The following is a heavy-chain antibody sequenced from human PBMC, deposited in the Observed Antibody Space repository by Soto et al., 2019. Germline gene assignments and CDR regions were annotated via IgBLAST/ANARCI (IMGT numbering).Heavy chain of an antibody. J-gene: IGHJ4*02. CDR3: ARDSFSAGYSSSWPPVDY. Sequence: PGGSLRLSCAASGFTFSSYGMHWVRQAPGKGLEWVAVIWYDGSNKYYADSVKGRFTISRDNSKNTLYLQMNSLRAEDTAVYYCARDSFSAGYSSSWPPVDYWGQGTLVTVSS. CDR2: IWYDGSNK. D-gene: IGHD6-13*01. V-gene: IGHV3-33*01. CDR1: GFTFSSYG.